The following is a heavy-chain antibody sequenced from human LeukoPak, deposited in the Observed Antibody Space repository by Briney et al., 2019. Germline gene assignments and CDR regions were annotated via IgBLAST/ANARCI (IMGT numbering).Heavy chain of an antibody. J-gene: IGHJ4*02. Sequence: GGSLRLSCAVSGITLSNYGMSWVRQAPGKGLEWVAGISDRGSRTNYADSVKGRFTISTDHPKKTLYLQMNSLRAEDTAVYFCAKRGVVIRVILVGFHKEAYYFDSWGQGALVSVSS. CDR2: ISDRGSRT. CDR1: GITLSNYG. V-gene: IGHV3-23*01. D-gene: IGHD3-22*01. CDR3: AKRGVVIRVILVGFHKEAYYFDS.